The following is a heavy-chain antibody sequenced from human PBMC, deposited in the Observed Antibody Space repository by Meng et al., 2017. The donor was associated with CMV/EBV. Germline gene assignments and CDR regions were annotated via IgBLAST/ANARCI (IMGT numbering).Heavy chain of an antibody. CDR3: ARGVGNIVVVPAATYGMDV. V-gene: IGHV3-20*04. CDR2: INWNGGST. J-gene: IGHJ6*02. Sequence: GESLKISCAASGFTFDDYGMSWVRQALGKGLEWVSGINWNGGSTGYADSVKGRFTISRDNAKNSLYLQMNSLRAEDTALYYCARGVGNIVVVPAATYGMDVWGQGTTVTVSS. D-gene: IGHD2-2*01. CDR1: GFTFDDYG.